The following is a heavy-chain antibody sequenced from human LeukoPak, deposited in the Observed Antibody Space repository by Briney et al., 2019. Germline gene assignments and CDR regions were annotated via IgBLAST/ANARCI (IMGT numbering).Heavy chain of an antibody. CDR1: GYTFAGFY. CDR2: INPNSGGT. CDR3: VRSGPPGWNYYFDY. Sequence: ASVKVSCKASGYTFAGFYMHWVRQAPGQGLEWMAWINPNSGGTNYAQKFQGRVTMTRDTSISTAYMELRRLRSDDTAVYYCVRSGPPGWNYYFDYWGQGTLVTVSS. J-gene: IGHJ4*02. D-gene: IGHD1-1*01. V-gene: IGHV1-2*02.